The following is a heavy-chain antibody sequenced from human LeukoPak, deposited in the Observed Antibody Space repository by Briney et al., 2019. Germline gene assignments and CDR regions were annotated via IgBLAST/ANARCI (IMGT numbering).Heavy chain of an antibody. CDR1: GGSFSGYY. J-gene: IGHJ6*03. CDR3: ARERLGYCSGGSCYSHYYYYYMDV. D-gene: IGHD2-15*01. CDR2: INHSGST. Sequence: SETLSLTCAVYGGSFSGYYWSWIRQPPGKGLEWIGEINHSGSTDYNPSLKSRVTISVDTSKNQFSLKLSSVTAADTAVYYCARERLGYCSGGSCYSHYYYYYMDVWGKGTTVTVSS. V-gene: IGHV4-34*01.